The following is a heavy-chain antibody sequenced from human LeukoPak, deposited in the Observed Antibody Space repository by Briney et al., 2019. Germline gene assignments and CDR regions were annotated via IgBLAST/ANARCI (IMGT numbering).Heavy chain of an antibody. V-gene: IGHV3-23*01. J-gene: IGHJ4*02. D-gene: IGHD3-10*01. CDR2: LSGSGGST. CDR3: SKDQEWFGVPVDY. Sequence: GGSLRLSCAASGFTFSSYAMSWVRQAPGKGLEWVSTLSGSGGSTYYADSVRGRFTISRDNSKNTLYLQMNSLTAEDTAVYYFSKDQEWFGVPVDYWGQGPLVTVSS. CDR1: GFTFSSYA.